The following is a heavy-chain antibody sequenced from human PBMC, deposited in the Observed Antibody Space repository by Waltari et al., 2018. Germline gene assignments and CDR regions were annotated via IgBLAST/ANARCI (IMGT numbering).Heavy chain of an antibody. V-gene: IGHV4-34*01. CDR2: INQSGST. CDR3: ASANYYDSSGYPY. CDR1: GGSFSDYY. J-gene: IGHJ4*02. Sequence: QVQLQQWGAGLLKPSETLSLTCAVYGGSFSDYYWSWIRQPPGKGLEWVGEINQSGSTNSNPSLKSRVIISVDTSKNQFFLKLSSVTAADTAVYYCASANYYDSSGYPYWGQGTLVTVSS. D-gene: IGHD3-22*01.